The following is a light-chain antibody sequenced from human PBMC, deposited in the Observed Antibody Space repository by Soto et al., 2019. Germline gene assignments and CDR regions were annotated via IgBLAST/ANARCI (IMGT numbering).Light chain of an antibody. Sequence: EIVLTQSPGTLSLSPGERATLSCRASQSVSSSSYLAWYQQKPGQAPRLLIYGASSRATGIPARFRGSGSATDFTLTISRLEPEDFAVYYCRQYGSSPSCTFGQGTKLEIK. CDR2: GAS. J-gene: IGKJ2*02. CDR1: QSVSSSSY. V-gene: IGKV3-20*01. CDR3: RQYGSSPSCT.